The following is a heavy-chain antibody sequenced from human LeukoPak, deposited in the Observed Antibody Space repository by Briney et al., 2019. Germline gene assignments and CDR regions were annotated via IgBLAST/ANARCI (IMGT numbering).Heavy chain of an antibody. V-gene: IGHV1-69*04. CDR1: GGTFSSYA. J-gene: IGHJ4*02. D-gene: IGHD5-18*01. Sequence: SVKVSCKASGGTFSSYAISWVRQAPGQGLEWMGRIIPIFGIANYAQKSQGGVTITADKSTSTAYMELSSLRSEDTAVYYCAGAGYSYAKEGFFDYWGQGTLVTVSS. CDR2: IIPIFGIA. CDR3: AGAGYSYAKEGFFDY.